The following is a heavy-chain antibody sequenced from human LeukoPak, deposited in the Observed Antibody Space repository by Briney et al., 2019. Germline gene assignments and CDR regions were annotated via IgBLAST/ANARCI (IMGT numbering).Heavy chain of an antibody. CDR1: GYTFSTYW. J-gene: IGHJ6*02. Sequence: GESLKISCKGFGYTFSTYWIAWVRQMPGKGLEWMGIIYPADSDTKYSPSFQGQVTISADKSTAFLQWSSLRASDTAMYYCARREYLDPTSLHCYYPLDVWGQGTTVTVSS. CDR3: ARREYLDPTSLHCYYPLDV. V-gene: IGHV5-51*01. CDR2: IYPADSDT. D-gene: IGHD3-10*01.